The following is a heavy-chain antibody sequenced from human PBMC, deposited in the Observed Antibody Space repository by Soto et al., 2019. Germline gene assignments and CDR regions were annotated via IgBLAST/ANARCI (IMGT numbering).Heavy chain of an antibody. V-gene: IGHV1-2*04. CDR1: GYTFTGYY. Sequence: ASVKVSCKASGYTFTGYYMHWVRQAPGQGLEWMGWINPNSGGTNYAQKFQGWVTMTRDTSISTAYMELSRLRSDDTAVYYCAREEQYSSSGPAYGMDVWGQGTTVTVSS. CDR2: INPNSGGT. CDR3: AREEQYSSSGPAYGMDV. J-gene: IGHJ6*02. D-gene: IGHD6-13*01.